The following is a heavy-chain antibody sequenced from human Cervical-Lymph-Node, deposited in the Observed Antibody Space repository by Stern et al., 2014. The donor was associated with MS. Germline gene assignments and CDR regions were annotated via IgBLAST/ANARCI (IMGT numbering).Heavy chain of an antibody. J-gene: IGHJ5*02. CDR1: GDSISSGSYY. CDR3: ARVTVGITDL. V-gene: IGHV4-31*03. CDR2: IYYSGSI. Sequence: VQLVESGPGLVKPAQTLSLTCTVSGDSISSGSYYWTWIRQHPGKGMEYIGYIYYSGSIYYNPSLQSRVSMSIDRSKNQFSLRLTYVTAADTAVYYCARVTVGITDLWGQGTLVTVSA. D-gene: IGHD4-23*01.